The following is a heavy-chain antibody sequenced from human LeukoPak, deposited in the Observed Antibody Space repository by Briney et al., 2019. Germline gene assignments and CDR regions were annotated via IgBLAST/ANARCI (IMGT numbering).Heavy chain of an antibody. CDR2: IYYSGST. CDR1: GGSISSSSYY. Sequence: PSETLSLTCTVSGGSISSSSYYWGWIRQPTGKGLEWIGSIYYSGSTYYNPSLKSRVTISVDTSKNQFSLKLSSVTAADTAVYYCAREEATMVRGVIYYWGQGTLVTVSS. J-gene: IGHJ4*02. CDR3: AREEATMVRGVIYY. D-gene: IGHD3-10*01. V-gene: IGHV4-39*07.